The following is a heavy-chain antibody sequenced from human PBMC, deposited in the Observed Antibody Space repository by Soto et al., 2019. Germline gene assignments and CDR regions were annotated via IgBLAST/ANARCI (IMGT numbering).Heavy chain of an antibody. CDR1: GGSISSGDYY. CDR3: ARGPTVWGSYRSFDY. CDR2: IYYSGST. J-gene: IGHJ4*02. Sequence: SETLSLTCTVSGGSISSGDYYWSWIRQPPGKGLEWFGYIYYSGSTYYNPSLKSRVTISVDTSKNQFSLKLSSVTAADTAVYYCARGPTVWGSYRSFDYWGQGTLVTVSS. V-gene: IGHV4-30-4*01. D-gene: IGHD3-16*02.